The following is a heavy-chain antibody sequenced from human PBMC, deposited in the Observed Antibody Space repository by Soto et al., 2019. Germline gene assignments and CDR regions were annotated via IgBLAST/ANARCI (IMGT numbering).Heavy chain of an antibody. J-gene: IGHJ4*02. V-gene: IGHV4-59*08. CDR3: ARHEINYDSPFDY. CDR2: VSYSGST. D-gene: IGHD3-22*01. CDR1: GGSISTYY. Sequence: SETLSLTCTVSGGSISTYYWSWIRQPPGKGLEWIGYVSYSGSTNYNPSLKSRVTISVDTSENQFSLKLSSVTAADTAVYYCARHEINYDSPFDYWGQGTLVTVSS.